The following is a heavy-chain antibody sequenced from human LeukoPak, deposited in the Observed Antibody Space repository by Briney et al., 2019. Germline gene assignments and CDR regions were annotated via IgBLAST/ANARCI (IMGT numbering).Heavy chain of an antibody. V-gene: IGHV4-34*01. J-gene: IGHJ4*02. CDR2: INHSGST. CDR1: GGSFSGYN. CDR3: ARGAHDY. Sequence: SETLSLTCAVYGGSFSGYNWSWIRQPPGKGLEWIGEINHSGSTNYNPSLKSRVTISVDTSKNQFSLKLSSVTAADTAVYYCARGAHDYWGQGTLVTVSS.